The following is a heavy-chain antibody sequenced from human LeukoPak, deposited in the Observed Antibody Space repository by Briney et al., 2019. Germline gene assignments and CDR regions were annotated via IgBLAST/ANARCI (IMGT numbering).Heavy chain of an antibody. V-gene: IGHV4-59*01. D-gene: IGHD6-13*01. J-gene: IGHJ4*02. Sequence: SETLSLTCTVSGGSISSYYWSWIRQPPGKGLEWIGYIYYSGTTNYNPSLKSRVTISVDTSKNHFSLKLSSVTAADTADYYCARGVYIAAAQYAYWGQGTLVTVSS. CDR3: ARGVYIAAAQYAY. CDR2: IYYSGTT. CDR1: GGSISSYY.